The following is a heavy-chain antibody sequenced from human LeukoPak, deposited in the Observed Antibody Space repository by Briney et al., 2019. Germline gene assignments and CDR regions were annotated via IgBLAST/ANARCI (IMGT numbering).Heavy chain of an antibody. D-gene: IGHD3-22*01. Sequence: PGGSLRLSCAASGFTFDDYAMHWVRQAPGKGLEWVSGISWNSGSIGYADSVKGRFTISRDNAKNSLYLQMNSLRAEDTALYYCAKDWHYDSSGYFDYWGQGTLVTVSS. J-gene: IGHJ4*02. V-gene: IGHV3-9*01. CDR1: GFTFDDYA. CDR3: AKDWHYDSSGYFDY. CDR2: ISWNSGSI.